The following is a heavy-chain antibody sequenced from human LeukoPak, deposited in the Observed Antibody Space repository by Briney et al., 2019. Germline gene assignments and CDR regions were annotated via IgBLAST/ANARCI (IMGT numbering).Heavy chain of an antibody. J-gene: IGHJ3*02. V-gene: IGHV3-30*09. CDR2: LSSDGNSK. D-gene: IGHD6-19*01. CDR1: GFTFSSYA. Sequence: GGSLRLSCEASGFTFSSYAFHWVRQAPGKGLEWVAFLSSDGNSKYYADSVKGRFAISRDNSKNTLYLQMNSLRVEDTALYYCARPDNVGWCHGFDMWGQGTLVIVSS. CDR3: ARPDNVGWCHGFDM.